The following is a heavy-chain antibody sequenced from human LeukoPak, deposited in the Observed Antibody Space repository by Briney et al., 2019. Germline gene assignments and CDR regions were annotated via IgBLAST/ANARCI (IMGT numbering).Heavy chain of an antibody. CDR2: IYHSGST. CDR1: GGSISSSNW. Sequence: SETLSLTCAVSGGSISSSNWWSWVRQPPGKGLEWIGEIYHSGSTNYNPSLKSRVTISVDTSKNQFSLKLSSVTAADTAVYYCARVRWYGDYPYYYYYMDVWGKGTTVTVSS. J-gene: IGHJ6*03. D-gene: IGHD4-17*01. V-gene: IGHV4-4*02. CDR3: ARVRWYGDYPYYYYYMDV.